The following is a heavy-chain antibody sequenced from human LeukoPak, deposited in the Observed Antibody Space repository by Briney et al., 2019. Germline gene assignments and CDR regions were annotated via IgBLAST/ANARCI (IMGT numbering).Heavy chain of an antibody. CDR1: GYTLTELS. V-gene: IGHV1-24*01. J-gene: IGHJ6*03. CDR2: FDPEDGET. D-gene: IGHD3-10*01. CDR3: ATGYYGSGSEYAYYSYYMDV. Sequence: ASVKVSCKVSGYTLTELSMHWVRQAPGKGLEWMGGFDPEDGETIYAQKFQGRVTMTEDTSTDTAYMELSSLRSEDTAVYYCATGYYGSGSEYAYYSYYMDVWGKGTTVTVSS.